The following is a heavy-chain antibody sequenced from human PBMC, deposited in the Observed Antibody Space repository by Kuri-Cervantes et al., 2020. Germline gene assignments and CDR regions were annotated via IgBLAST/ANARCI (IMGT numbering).Heavy chain of an antibody. Sequence: GGSLRLSCAASGFTFTSYAMNWVRQAPGKGLEWVSGISWNSGSIGYADSVKGRFTISRDNAKNSLYLQMNSLRAEDTAVYYCARDAKREGQQLELNYLDSWGQGTLVTVSS. CDR2: ISWNSGSI. CDR3: ARDAKREGQQLELNYLDS. J-gene: IGHJ4*02. D-gene: IGHD6-13*01. CDR1: GFTFTSYA. V-gene: IGHV3-48*04.